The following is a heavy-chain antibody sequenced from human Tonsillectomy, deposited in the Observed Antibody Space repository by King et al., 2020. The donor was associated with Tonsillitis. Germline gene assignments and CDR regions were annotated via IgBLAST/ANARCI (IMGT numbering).Heavy chain of an antibody. CDR3: ARDMRGLGYCGSTSCPGGRVNGMDG. J-gene: IGHJ6*02. D-gene: IGHD2-2*01. Sequence: QLVQSGGGLVQPGGSLRLSCAASGFTVSSNYMSWVRQAPGKGLEWVSVIYSGGSTYYADSVKGRFTISRDNSKNTLYLHMNSLRAEDTAVYYCARDMRGLGYCGSTSCPGGRVNGMDGWGQGTTVTVSS. CDR1: GFTVSSNY. CDR2: IYSGGST. V-gene: IGHV3-66*01.